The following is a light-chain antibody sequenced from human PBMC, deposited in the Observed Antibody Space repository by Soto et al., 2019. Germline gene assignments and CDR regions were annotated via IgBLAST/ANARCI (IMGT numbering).Light chain of an antibody. Sequence: QSVLTQPRSVSGSPGQSVTISCTGTSSDVGGYNYVSWYQQHPGKAPKLMIYDVSKRPSGVPDRFSGSKSGNTASLTISGLQAEDEADYYCCSYAGSHTPIWVFGGGTKLTV. CDR1: SSDVGGYNY. CDR2: DVS. J-gene: IGLJ3*02. V-gene: IGLV2-11*01. CDR3: CSYAGSHTPIWV.